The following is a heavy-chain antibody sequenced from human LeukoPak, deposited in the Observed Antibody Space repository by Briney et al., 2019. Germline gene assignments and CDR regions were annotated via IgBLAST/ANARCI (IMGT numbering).Heavy chain of an antibody. Sequence: GGSLRLSCTASGFTFGDYAMSWVRQAPGKGLEWVGFIRSKAYGGTTEYAASVKGRFTISRDDSKSIAYLQMNSLKTEDTAVYYCTRDLGGDFWSGYYKPHYYYYYGMDVWGQGTTVTVSS. J-gene: IGHJ6*02. CDR1: GFTFGDYA. V-gene: IGHV3-49*04. CDR2: IRSKAYGGTT. D-gene: IGHD3-3*01. CDR3: TRDLGGDFWSGYYKPHYYYYYGMDV.